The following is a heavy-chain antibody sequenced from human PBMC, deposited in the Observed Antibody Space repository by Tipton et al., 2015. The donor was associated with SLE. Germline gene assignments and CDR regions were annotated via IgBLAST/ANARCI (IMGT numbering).Heavy chain of an antibody. Sequence: TLSLTCTVSGGSISSHYWSWIRQPPGKGLEWIGYIYYSGSTNYNPSLKSRVTISVDTSKNQFSLKLSSVTAADTAVYYCASGSIVLRYYGMDVWGQGTTVTVSS. CDR1: GGSISSHY. V-gene: IGHV4-59*11. J-gene: IGHJ6*02. CDR3: ASGSIVLRYYGMDV. CDR2: IYYSGST. D-gene: IGHD2-8*02.